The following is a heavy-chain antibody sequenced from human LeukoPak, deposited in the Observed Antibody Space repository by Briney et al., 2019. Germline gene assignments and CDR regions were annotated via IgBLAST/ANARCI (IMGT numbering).Heavy chain of an antibody. CDR1: GFILSRYT. Sequence: EPGGSLRLSCAASGFILSRYTINWVRQAPGKGLEWLASISGDSVKGPFTVSRDNAKNSLYLQMNSLRAEDTAVYYCARVNSGYDYWGQGTLVTVSS. CDR3: ARVNSGYDY. J-gene: IGHJ4*02. D-gene: IGHD5-12*01. CDR2: ISG. V-gene: IGHV3-21*01.